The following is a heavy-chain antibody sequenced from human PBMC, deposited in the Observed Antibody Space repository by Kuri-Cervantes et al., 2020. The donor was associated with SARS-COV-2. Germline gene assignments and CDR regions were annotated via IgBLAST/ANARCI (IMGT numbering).Heavy chain of an antibody. V-gene: IGHV4-59*01. Sequence: SETLSLTCTVSGGSISSYYWSWIRQPPGEGLEWIGYIYYSGSTNYNPSLKSRVTISVDTSKNQFSLKLSSVTAADTAVYYCAQSRSIAARRPWYFDLWGRGTLVTVSS. CDR1: GGSISSYY. CDR3: AQSRSIAARRPWYFDL. D-gene: IGHD6-6*01. CDR2: IYYSGST. J-gene: IGHJ2*01.